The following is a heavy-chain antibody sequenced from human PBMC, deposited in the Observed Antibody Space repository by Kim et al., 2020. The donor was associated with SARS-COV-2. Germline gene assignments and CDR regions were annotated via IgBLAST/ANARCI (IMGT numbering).Heavy chain of an antibody. D-gene: IGHD2-15*01. V-gene: IGHV4-38-2*02. CDR2: IYHSGST. Sequence: SETLSLTCTVSGYSISSGYYWGWIRQPPGKGLEWIGSIYHSGSTYYNPSLKSRVTISVDTSKNQFSLKLSSVTAADTAVYYCARAGYCSGGSCYTIFDYWGQGTLVTVSS. J-gene: IGHJ4*02. CDR3: ARAGYCSGGSCYTIFDY. CDR1: GYSISSGYY.